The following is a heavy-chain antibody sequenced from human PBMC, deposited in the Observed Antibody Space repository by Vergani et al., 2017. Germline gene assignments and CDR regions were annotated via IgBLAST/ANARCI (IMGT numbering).Heavy chain of an antibody. CDR2: IKSKTDGGTT. CDR1: GFTFSNAW. V-gene: IGHV3-15*01. J-gene: IGHJ4*02. D-gene: IGHD6-13*01. CDR3: ARVGDSSSWYSKFYEAVNGFDY. Sequence: EVQLVESGGGLVKPGGSLRLSCAASGFTFSNAWMSWVRQAPGKGLEWVGRIKSKTDGGTTDYAAPVKGRFTISRDASKNTLYLQMNSLKTEDTAVYYCARVGDSSSWYSKFYEAVNGFDYWGQGTLVTVSS.